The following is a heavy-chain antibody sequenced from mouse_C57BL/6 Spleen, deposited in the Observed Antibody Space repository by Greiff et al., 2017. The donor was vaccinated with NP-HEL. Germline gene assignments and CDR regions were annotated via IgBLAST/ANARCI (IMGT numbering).Heavy chain of an antibody. CDR2: INPYNGGT. V-gene: IGHV1-19*01. Sequence: EVQLQQSGPVLVKPGASVKMSCKASGYTFTDYYMNWVKQSHGKSLEWIGVINPYNGGTSYNQKFKGKATLTVDKSSSTAYMELNSLTSEDSAVYYCARPISITGFAYWGQGTLVTVSA. CDR1: GYTFTDYY. CDR3: ARPISITGFAY. J-gene: IGHJ3*01.